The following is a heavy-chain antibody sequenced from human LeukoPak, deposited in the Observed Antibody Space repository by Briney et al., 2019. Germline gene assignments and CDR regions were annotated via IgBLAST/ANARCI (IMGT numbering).Heavy chain of an antibody. V-gene: IGHV3-23*01. CDR3: AKETTYSFVDY. CDR2: ISGSGDST. D-gene: IGHD1-1*01. Sequence: GGSLRLSCAASGFTFSSYAMSWVRQAPGKGLEWVSVISGSGDSTYYADSVKGRFTISRDNSKNTLYLQMNSLKAEDTAVYYCAKETTYSFVDYWGQGTLVTVSS. CDR1: GFTFSSYA. J-gene: IGHJ4*02.